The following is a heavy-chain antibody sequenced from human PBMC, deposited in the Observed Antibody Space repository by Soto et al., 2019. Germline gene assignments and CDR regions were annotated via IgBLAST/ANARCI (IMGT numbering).Heavy chain of an antibody. D-gene: IGHD5-12*01. V-gene: IGHV4-31*03. CDR3: ARSQLEVPAPLLAYSGYRRNSCFDT. J-gene: IGHJ4*02. Sequence: SETLSLTCTVSGGSISSGAYYWGWLRQHPGKGLEWIGYISDSGTTHYNPSLKSRVAISADTSKNQFALRLTSVTAADTAFYYCARSQLEVPAPLLAYSGYRRNSCFDTWGQGTLVTVSS. CDR1: GGSISSGAYY. CDR2: ISDSGTT.